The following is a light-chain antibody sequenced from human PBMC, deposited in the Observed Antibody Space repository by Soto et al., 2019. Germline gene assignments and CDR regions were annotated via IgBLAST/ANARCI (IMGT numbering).Light chain of an antibody. CDR1: QSVSTGS. Sequence: EIVLTQSLGTLSLSPGERATLSCRASQSVSTGSLAWYQQKPGQAPRLLIYGASSRATGIPDRFSGSGSGTDFTLTISRLEPEDSAVYYCQQYDTSSYTFGQGTKLEIK. CDR3: QQYDTSSYT. V-gene: IGKV3-20*01. J-gene: IGKJ2*01. CDR2: GAS.